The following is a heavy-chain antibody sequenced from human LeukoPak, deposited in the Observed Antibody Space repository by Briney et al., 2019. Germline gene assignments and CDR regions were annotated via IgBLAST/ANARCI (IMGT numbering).Heavy chain of an antibody. J-gene: IGHJ2*01. CDR1: GGSFSGYY. V-gene: IGHV4-34*01. Sequence: SETLSLTCAVYGGSFSGYYWSWIRQPPGKGLEWIGEINHSGSTNYNPSLKSRVTISVDTSKNQFSLKLSSMTAADTAVYYCARTTAFWYFDLWGRGTLVTVSS. D-gene: IGHD4-17*01. CDR3: ARTTAFWYFDL. CDR2: INHSGST.